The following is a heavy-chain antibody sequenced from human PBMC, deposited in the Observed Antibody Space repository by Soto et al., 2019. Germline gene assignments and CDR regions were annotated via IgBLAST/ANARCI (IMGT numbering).Heavy chain of an antibody. CDR1: GFTFSNYE. V-gene: IGHV3-13*01. Sequence: EVQPVESGGGLVQPGGSLRLSCAASGFTFSNYEMHWVRQVTGKGLEWVSGIGTAGDTKYVGSVKGRFTISRDNAKNSLYLQMNSLRAEDTAVYYCAGRRQVINDYYGLADWGQGTTVIVSS. J-gene: IGHJ6*02. CDR2: IGTAGDT. CDR3: AGRRQVINDYYGLAD. D-gene: IGHD2-21*01.